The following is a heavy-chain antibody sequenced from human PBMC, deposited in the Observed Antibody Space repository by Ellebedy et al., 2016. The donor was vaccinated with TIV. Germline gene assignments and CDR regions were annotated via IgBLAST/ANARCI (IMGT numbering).Heavy chain of an antibody. CDR1: GFTFSSYP. J-gene: IGHJ4*02. V-gene: IGHV3-23*01. Sequence: GGSLRLSCAASGFTFSSYPISWVRQAPGKGLEWVSAISGTGDTFYADSMKGRFTISRDNSKNTLYLQLNSLRAEDTAVYYCAKMNWNDAQGYWGQGTLVTVSS. CDR2: ISGTGDT. D-gene: IGHD1-1*01. CDR3: AKMNWNDAQGY.